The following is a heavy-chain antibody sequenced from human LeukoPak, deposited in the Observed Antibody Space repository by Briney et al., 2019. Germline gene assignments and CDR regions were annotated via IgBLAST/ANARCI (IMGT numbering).Heavy chain of an antibody. CDR3: ARDYYGSGSLFDYYYYMDV. Sequence: ASVKVSCKASGYTFTSYAMNWVRQAPGQGLEWMGWINTNTGNPTYAQGFTGRFVFSLDTSVSTAYLQISSLKAEGTAVYYCARDYYGSGSLFDYYYYMDVWGKGTTVTVSS. J-gene: IGHJ6*03. D-gene: IGHD3-10*01. CDR2: INTNTGNP. CDR1: GYTFTSYA. V-gene: IGHV7-4-1*02.